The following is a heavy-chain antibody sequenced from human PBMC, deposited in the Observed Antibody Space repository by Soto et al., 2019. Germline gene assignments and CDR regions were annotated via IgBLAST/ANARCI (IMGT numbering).Heavy chain of an antibody. Sequence: SETLSLTCAVSGDSITSSNWWSWVRQPPGKGLEWIGEIYHSGTTNYNPSLKSRVTISVDKSKSQFSLKLTSVTAADTAVYYCARDRGIAAAGSWGQGILVTVYS. V-gene: IGHV4-4*02. CDR2: IYHSGTT. CDR1: GDSITSSNW. D-gene: IGHD6-13*01. J-gene: IGHJ5*02. CDR3: ARDRGIAAAGS.